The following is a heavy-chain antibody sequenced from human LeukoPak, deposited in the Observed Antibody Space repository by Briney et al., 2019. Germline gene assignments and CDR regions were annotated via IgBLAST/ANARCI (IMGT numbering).Heavy chain of an antibody. CDR3: ARVSKVTIDPFDY. D-gene: IGHD3-10*01. J-gene: IGHJ4*02. V-gene: IGHV3-74*01. CDR2: INSDGSST. CDR1: GFTFSSYW. Sequence: PGGSLRLFCAASGFTFSSYWMHWVRQAPGKGLVWVSRINSDGSSTSYADSVKGRFTISRDNAKNTLYLQMNSLRAEDTAVYYCARVSKVTIDPFDYWGQGTLVTVSS.